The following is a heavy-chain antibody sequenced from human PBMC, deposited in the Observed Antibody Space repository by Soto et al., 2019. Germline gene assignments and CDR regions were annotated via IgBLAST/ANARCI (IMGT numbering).Heavy chain of an antibody. D-gene: IGHD6-25*01. CDR3: AREVGYGSAWAI. CDR2: ISAYNGNT. CDR1: GYTFTSYG. Sequence: QVQLVQSGAEVKKPGASVKVSCKASGYTFTSYGISWVRKAPGQGLEWRGWISAYNGNTNYAQKLPGRVTMTTDTTPSTAFMGLRSLRSADTAVYYCAREVGYGSAWAIWGQGTRVTVSS. J-gene: IGHJ3*02. V-gene: IGHV1-18*01.